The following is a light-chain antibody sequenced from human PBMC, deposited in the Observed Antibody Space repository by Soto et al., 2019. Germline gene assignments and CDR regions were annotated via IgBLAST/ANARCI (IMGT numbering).Light chain of an antibody. V-gene: IGKV3-20*01. CDR2: GAS. J-gene: IGKJ2*01. CDR3: HQYATSPFT. CDR1: ETIGRAY. Sequence: IVLTQSPGTVSSSPGERATLCCRASETIGRAYFAWYQHRPGRTPRLVLYGASNRAAGIPDRFSGSGSGADFTLTISRVEPEDFAVYYCHQYATSPFTFGQGTKLEIK.